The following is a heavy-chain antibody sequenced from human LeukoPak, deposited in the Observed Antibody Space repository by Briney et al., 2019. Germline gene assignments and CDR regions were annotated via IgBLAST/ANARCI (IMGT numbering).Heavy chain of an antibody. CDR1: GYSISSGNY. CDR3: ASTTVRTGY. J-gene: IGHJ4*02. V-gene: IGHV4-38-2*01. CDR2: IYHSGST. Sequence: PSETLSLTCSVSGYSISSGNYWGWIRLPPGKGLRWIGSIYHSGSTYYNPSLRSRVTISIDTSKNQFSLKLTSVTAADTAVYYCASTTVRTGYWGQGTLVTVSS. D-gene: IGHD4-17*01.